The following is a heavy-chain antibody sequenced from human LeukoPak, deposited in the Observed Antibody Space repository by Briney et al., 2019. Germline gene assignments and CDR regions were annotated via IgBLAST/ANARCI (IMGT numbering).Heavy chain of an antibody. J-gene: IGHJ4*02. CDR2: IRYDGSNK. D-gene: IGHD3-22*01. CDR1: GFTFSSYS. CDR3: AKEGGYDSSGSFGY. Sequence: GGSLRLSCAASGFTFSSYSMNWVRQAPGKGLEWVAFIRYDGSNKYYADSVKGRFTISRDNSKNTLYLQMNSLRAEDTAVYYCAKEGGYDSSGSFGYWGQGTLVTVSS. V-gene: IGHV3-30*02.